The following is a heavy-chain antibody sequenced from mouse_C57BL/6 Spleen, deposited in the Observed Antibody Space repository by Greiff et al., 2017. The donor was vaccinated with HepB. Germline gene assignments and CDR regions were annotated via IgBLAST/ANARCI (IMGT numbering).Heavy chain of an antibody. CDR2: ISSGGDYI. Sequence: EVHLVESGEGLVKPGGSLKLSCAASGFTFSSYAMSWVRQTPEKRLEWVAYISSGGDYIYYADTVKGRFTISRDNARNTLYLQMSSLKSEDTAMYYCTRDGIYYGNWGYFDVWGTGTTVTVSS. D-gene: IGHD2-1*01. V-gene: IGHV5-9-1*02. J-gene: IGHJ1*03. CDR3: TRDGIYYGNWGYFDV. CDR1: GFTFSSYA.